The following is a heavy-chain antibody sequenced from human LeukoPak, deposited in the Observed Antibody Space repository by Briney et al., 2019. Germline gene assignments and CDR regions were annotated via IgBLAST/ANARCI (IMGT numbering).Heavy chain of an antibody. Sequence: PGGSLRLSCAASGFTFSSYGMHWVRQAPGKGLEWVAVISYDGSNKYYADSVEGRFTISRDNSKNTLYLQMNSLRAEDTAVYYCARVPTILGDSAYYFDYWGQGTLVTVSS. J-gene: IGHJ4*02. D-gene: IGHD2-21*02. V-gene: IGHV3-30*19. CDR2: ISYDGSNK. CDR1: GFTFSSYG. CDR3: ARVPTILGDSAYYFDY.